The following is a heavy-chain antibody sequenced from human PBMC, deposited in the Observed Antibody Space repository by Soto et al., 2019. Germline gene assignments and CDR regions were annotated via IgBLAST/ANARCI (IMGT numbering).Heavy chain of an antibody. J-gene: IGHJ4*02. Sequence: GGSLRLSCAASGFTFSSYGMHWVRQAPGKGLEWVAVIWYDGSNKYYADSVKGRFTISRDNSKNTLYLQMNSLRAEDTAVYYCARRLGRYSSGWYLDFWGQGTLVPGSS. CDR2: IWYDGSNK. D-gene: IGHD6-25*01. CDR3: ARRLGRYSSGWYLDF. CDR1: GFTFSSYG. V-gene: IGHV3-33*01.